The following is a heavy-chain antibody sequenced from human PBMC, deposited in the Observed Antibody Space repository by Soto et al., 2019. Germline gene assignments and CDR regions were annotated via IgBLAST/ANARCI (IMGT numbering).Heavy chain of an antibody. CDR1: GYTFTSYY. CDR3: ARGYQTSGRYYYYYMDV. D-gene: IGHD3-16*02. V-gene: IGHV1-46*03. J-gene: IGHJ6*03. Sequence: GASVKVSCKASGYTFTSYYMHWVRQAPGQGLEWMGIINPSGGSTSYAQKFQGRVTMTRDTSTSTVYMELSSLRSEDTAVYYCARGYQTSGRYYYYYMDVWGKGTTVTVSS. CDR2: INPSGGST.